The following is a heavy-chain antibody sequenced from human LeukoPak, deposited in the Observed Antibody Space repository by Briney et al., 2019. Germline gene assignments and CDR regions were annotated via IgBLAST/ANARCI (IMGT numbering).Heavy chain of an antibody. CDR1: GYSFPAYW. CDR2: IFPGDSDT. Sequence: GESLKISCKGSGYSFPAYWIGWVRQMPGKGLEWMGIIFPGDSDTRYSPSFEGQVTFSADKSISTAYLQWSSLKASDTAMYYCARGRYSGTYLSYFDYWAQGTLVTVSS. D-gene: IGHD1-26*01. V-gene: IGHV5-51*01. J-gene: IGHJ4*02. CDR3: ARGRYSGTYLSYFDY.